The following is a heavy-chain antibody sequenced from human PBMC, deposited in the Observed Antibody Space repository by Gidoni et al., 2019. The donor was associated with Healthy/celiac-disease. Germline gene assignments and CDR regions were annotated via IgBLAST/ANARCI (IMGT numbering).Heavy chain of an antibody. CDR1: GFTFSSYA. V-gene: IGHV3-23*01. Sequence: EVQLLESGGGLVQPGGSLRLSCAASGFTFSSYAMSWVRRAPGKGLEWVSAISGSGGSTYYADSVKGRFTISRDNSKNTLYLQMNSLRAEDTAVYYCAKTAKDIVVVPAAPNYYMDVWGKGTTVTVSS. D-gene: IGHD2-2*01. CDR3: AKTAKDIVVVPAAPNYYMDV. J-gene: IGHJ6*03. CDR2: ISGSGGST.